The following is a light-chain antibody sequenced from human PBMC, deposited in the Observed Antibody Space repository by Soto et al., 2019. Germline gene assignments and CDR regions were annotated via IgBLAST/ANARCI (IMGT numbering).Light chain of an antibody. V-gene: IGLV2-8*01. CDR1: SSDVGDNY. Sequence: QSALAQPPSASGSPGQSNTISCTGTSSDVGDNYVSWYQQHLGKAPKLIIYEVTLRPSGVPDRFSGSKSGNTASLSVSGLQADDEADYYCSAYAGRNTVVFGTGTKVTVL. CDR2: EVT. CDR3: SAYAGRNTVV. J-gene: IGLJ1*01.